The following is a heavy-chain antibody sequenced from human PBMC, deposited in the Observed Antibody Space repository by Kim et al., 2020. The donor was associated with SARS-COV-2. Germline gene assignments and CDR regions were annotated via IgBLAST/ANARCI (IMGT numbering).Heavy chain of an antibody. Sequence: AASVKGMFTISRDDSKNTAYLQMNSLKTEDTAVYYCTRRHCTNGVCYFDYWGQGTLVTVSS. D-gene: IGHD2-8*01. V-gene: IGHV3-73*01. J-gene: IGHJ4*02. CDR3: TRRHCTNGVCYFDY.